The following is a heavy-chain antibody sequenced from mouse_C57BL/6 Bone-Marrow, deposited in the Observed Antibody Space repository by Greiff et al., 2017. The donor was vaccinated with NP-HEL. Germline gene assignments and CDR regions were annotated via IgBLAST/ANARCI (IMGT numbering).Heavy chain of an antibody. V-gene: IGHV1-64*01. CDR2: IHPNSGST. Sequence: VQLQQPGAELVKPGASVKLSCKASGYTFTSYWMHWVKQRPGQGLEWIGMIHPNSGSTNYNAKFKSKATLTVDKSSSTAYMQLSSLTSEDSAVYYCERSDGYQLLDYWGQGTTLTVSS. J-gene: IGHJ2*01. CDR1: GYTFTSYW. CDR3: ERSDGYQLLDY. D-gene: IGHD2-3*01.